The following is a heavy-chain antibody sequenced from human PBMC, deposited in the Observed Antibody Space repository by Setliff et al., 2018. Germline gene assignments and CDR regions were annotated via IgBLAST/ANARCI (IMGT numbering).Heavy chain of an antibody. CDR3: ARGVFDFRTGQGGP. D-gene: IGHD3-3*01. CDR1: GLTFSSDA. CDR2: ISSDGSSI. J-gene: IGHJ5*02. V-gene: IGHV3-23*03. Sequence: PGGSLRLSCAASGLTFSSDAMTWVRQTPGKGLEWVSVISSDGSSIYYADSVKGRFTIARDNSKNTLYLQMNSLRAEDTSVYYCARGVFDFRTGQGGPWGQGTRVTVSS.